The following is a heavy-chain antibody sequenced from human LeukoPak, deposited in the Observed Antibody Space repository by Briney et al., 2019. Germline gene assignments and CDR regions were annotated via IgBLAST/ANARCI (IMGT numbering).Heavy chain of an antibody. D-gene: IGHD5-24*01. V-gene: IGHV3-30*02. CDR3: AKDGRRDGYNPDVLEI. CDR1: GFSFSNYG. Sequence: GGSLRLSCAASGFSFSNYGMHWVRQAPGKGLEWLTFIRYDGSNKYYVDSVKGRFSISRDNSKNTLYLQMNSLSAEDTAVYYCAKDGRRDGYNPDVLEIWGQGTKVTVSS. CDR2: IRYDGSNK. J-gene: IGHJ3*02.